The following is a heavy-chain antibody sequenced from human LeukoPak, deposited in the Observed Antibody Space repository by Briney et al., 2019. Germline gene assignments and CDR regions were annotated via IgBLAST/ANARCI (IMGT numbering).Heavy chain of an antibody. CDR1: GGSISTHF. J-gene: IGHJ4*02. CDR2: IYYTGST. CDR3: ARAPNGYYPLDY. V-gene: IGHV4-59*11. Sequence: SETLSLTCIVSGGSISTHFWTWIRQPPGMGLEWIGYIYYTGSTNYNPSLKSRVTISLDTSKNQFSLHLSFVTAADTAVYYCARAPNGYYPLDYWGQGTLVTVSS. D-gene: IGHD3-22*01.